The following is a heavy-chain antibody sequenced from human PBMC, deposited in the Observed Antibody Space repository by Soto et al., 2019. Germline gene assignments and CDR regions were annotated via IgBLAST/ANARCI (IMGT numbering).Heavy chain of an antibody. CDR2: VYFSGST. V-gene: IGHV4-59*03. Sequence: ASGTLSLTCSVFGDCRTSFHWSWIRQPPGKGLEWIGYVYFSGSTKYNPSLKSRVIMSIDTSKNEFSLKLTSVTAADSAAYFCAAHRSEGYSHYPGQ. CDR3: AAHRSEGYSHY. D-gene: IGHD3-22*01. CDR1: GDCRTSFH. J-gene: IGHJ4*02.